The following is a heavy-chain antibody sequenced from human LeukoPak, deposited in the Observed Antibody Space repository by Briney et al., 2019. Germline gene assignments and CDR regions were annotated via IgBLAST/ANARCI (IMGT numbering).Heavy chain of an antibody. V-gene: IGHV4-39*01. J-gene: IGHJ4*02. D-gene: IGHD3-3*01. CDR2: IYYSGST. CDR1: GGSISSSSYY. CDR3: ARQSVIVGFLEWLLYYFDY. Sequence: LETLSLTCTVSGGSISSSSYYWGWIRQPPGKGLEWIGSIYYSGSTYYNPSLKSRVTISVDTSKNQFSLKLSSVTAADTAVYYCARQSVIVGFLEWLLYYFDYWGQGTLVTVSS.